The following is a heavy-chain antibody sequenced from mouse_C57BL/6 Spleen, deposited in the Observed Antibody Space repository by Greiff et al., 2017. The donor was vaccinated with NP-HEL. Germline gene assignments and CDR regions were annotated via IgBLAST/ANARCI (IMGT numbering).Heavy chain of an antibody. Sequence: QVQLQQPGAELVKPGASVKLSCKASGYTFTSYWMHWVKQRPGQGLEWIGMIHPNSGSTNYNEKFKRKATLTVDKSSSTAYIQLSSLTSEDSAVYYCARNDYDGCAYWGQGTLVTVSA. J-gene: IGHJ3*01. V-gene: IGHV1-64*01. CDR1: GYTFTSYW. CDR3: ARNDYDGCAY. CDR2: IHPNSGST. D-gene: IGHD2-4*01.